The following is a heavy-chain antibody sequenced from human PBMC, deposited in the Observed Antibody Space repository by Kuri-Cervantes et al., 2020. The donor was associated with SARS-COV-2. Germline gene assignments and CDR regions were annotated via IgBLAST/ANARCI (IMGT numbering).Heavy chain of an antibody. J-gene: IGHJ3*02. CDR3: ARVNGGLYSGYGDAFDI. CDR1: GGSISSYY. Sequence: SQTLSLTCTVSGGSISSYYWSWIRQPAGKGLEWIGEINHSGSTNYNPSLKSRVTISVDTSKNQFSLKLSSVTAADTAVYYCARVNGGLYSGYGDAFDIWGQGTMVTVSS. V-gene: IGHV4-34*01. D-gene: IGHD5-12*01. CDR2: INHSGST.